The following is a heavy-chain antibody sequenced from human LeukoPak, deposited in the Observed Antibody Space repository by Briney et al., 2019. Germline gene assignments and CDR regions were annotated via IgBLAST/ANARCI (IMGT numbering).Heavy chain of an antibody. D-gene: IGHD3-22*01. CDR2: ISYDGSNK. Sequence: GGSLRLSCAASGFTFSSYAMHWVRQAPGKGLEWVAVISYDGSNKYYADSVKGRFTISRDNSKNTLYPQMNSLRAEDTAVYYCARTKFHYYDSSGVFDYWGQGTLVTVSS. CDR3: ARTKFHYYDSSGVFDY. J-gene: IGHJ4*02. V-gene: IGHV3-30-3*01. CDR1: GFTFSSYA.